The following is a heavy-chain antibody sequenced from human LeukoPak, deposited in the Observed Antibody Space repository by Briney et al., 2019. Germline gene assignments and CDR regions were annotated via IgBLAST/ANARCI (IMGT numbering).Heavy chain of an antibody. CDR3: ARIFCSDVTCYPDY. CDR1: GGSISSGSYY. J-gene: IGHJ4*02. CDR2: IYISGST. V-gene: IGHV4-61*02. Sequence: PSQTLSLTCTVSGGSISSGSYYWSWIRQPAGKGLEWIGRIYISGSTNYNLSLKSRVTISVDESKNQFSLKLTSVTAADTAMYYCARIFCSDVTCYPDYWGQGTLVTVSS. D-gene: IGHD2-15*01.